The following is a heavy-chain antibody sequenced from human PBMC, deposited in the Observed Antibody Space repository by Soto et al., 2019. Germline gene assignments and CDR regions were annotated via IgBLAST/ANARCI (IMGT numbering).Heavy chain of an antibody. V-gene: IGHV1-69*01. CDR1: GGTFSSYA. CDR3: ARDRGAPYYRLLW. J-gene: IGHJ4*02. D-gene: IGHD2-2*01. Sequence: QVQLVQSGAGVKKPGSSVKVSCKASGGTFSSYAISWVRQAPGQGLEWMGGIIPIFGPANYAQKFQGRVTITADESTSTGYMELSSLRSEDTAVYYCARDRGAPYYRLLWWGQGTLVTVSS. CDR2: IIPIFGPA.